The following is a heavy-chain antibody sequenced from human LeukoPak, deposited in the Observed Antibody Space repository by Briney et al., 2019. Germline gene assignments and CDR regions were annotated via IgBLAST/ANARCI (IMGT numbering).Heavy chain of an antibody. J-gene: IGHJ6*02. CDR3: ARPLFDYYGSGSYYNFYYYYGMDV. CDR1: GFTFSSYA. D-gene: IGHD3-10*01. Sequence: GGSLRLSCAASGFTFSSYAMHWVRQAPGKGLEWVAVISYDGTNKYYADSVKGRFTISRDNSKNTLYLQMNSLRAEDTAVYYCARPLFDYYGSGSYYNFYYYYGMDVWGQGTTVTVSS. CDR2: ISYDGTNK. V-gene: IGHV3-30-3*01.